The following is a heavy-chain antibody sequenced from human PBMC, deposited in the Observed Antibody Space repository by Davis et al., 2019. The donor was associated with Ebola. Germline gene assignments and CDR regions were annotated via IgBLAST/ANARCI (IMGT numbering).Heavy chain of an antibody. D-gene: IGHD3-10*01. CDR1: GFTSDDFA. V-gene: IGHV3-9*02. CDR3: AKDIGLITMVRGVLFGAFDI. Sequence: PGGSLRLSCAASGFTSDDFALHWARKAPGKGLEWVSGISWNSGSIGYADPVKGRFTISRDNAKNSLYLQMNSLRAEDTALYYCAKDIGLITMVRGVLFGAFDIWGQGTMVTVSS. CDR2: ISWNSGSI. J-gene: IGHJ3*02.